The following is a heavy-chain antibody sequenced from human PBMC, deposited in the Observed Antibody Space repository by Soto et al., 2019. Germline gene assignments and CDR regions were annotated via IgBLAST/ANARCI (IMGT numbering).Heavy chain of an antibody. J-gene: IGHJ4*02. CDR3: ASSPVVVVVAATRYYFDY. V-gene: IGHV1-69*13. Sequence: SVKVSCKASGGTFSSYAISWVRQAPGQGLEWMGGIIPIFGTANYAQKFQGRVTITADESTSTAYMELSSLRSEDTAVYYCASSPVVVVVAATRYYFDYWGQGTLVTVSS. D-gene: IGHD2-15*01. CDR2: IIPIFGTA. CDR1: GGTFSSYA.